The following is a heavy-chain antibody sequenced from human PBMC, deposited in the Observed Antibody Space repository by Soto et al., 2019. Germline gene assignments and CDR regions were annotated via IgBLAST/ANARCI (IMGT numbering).Heavy chain of an antibody. V-gene: IGHV4-59*12. Sequence: PSETLSLTCTVSGGSISGYYWSWIRQPPGKGLEWIANINYSGNINYNPSLKSRVTISIDTSKNQFSLKLSSVTAEDTAVYYCAKDWGIRRDGYPALYYYYGMDVWGQGTTVTVSS. CDR2: INYSGNI. CDR3: AKDWGIRRDGYPALYYYYGMDV. D-gene: IGHD3-16*01. J-gene: IGHJ6*02. CDR1: GGSISGYY.